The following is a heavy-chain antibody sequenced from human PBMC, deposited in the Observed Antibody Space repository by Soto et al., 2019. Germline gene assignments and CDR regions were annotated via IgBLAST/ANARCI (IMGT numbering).Heavy chain of an antibody. J-gene: IGHJ4*02. V-gene: IGHV2-5*01. CDR1: GFSLSTSGVG. D-gene: IGHD3-16*02. CDR3: AHETNYDYVWGSYRNFDY. CDR2: IYWNDDK. Sequence: QITLKESGPTLVKPTQTLTLTCTFSGFSLSTSGVGVGWIRQPPGKALEWLALIYWNDDKRYSPSLKSRITITKDTSKNQVVLTMTNMDPVDTATYYCAHETNYDYVWGSYRNFDYWGQGTLVTVSS.